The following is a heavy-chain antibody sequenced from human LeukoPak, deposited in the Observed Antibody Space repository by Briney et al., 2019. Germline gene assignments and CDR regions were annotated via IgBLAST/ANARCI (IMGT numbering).Heavy chain of an antibody. CDR3: ARTLMVRGYSGFDP. D-gene: IGHD3-10*01. Sequence: SETLSLTCTVSGGSISSYNWSWIRQPPGKGLEWSGFIHYSASTNYNPSLKSRVTISVDTSKNQFALKLSSATAADTAVYYCARTLMVRGYSGFDPWGQGTLVTVSS. J-gene: IGHJ5*02. CDR2: IHYSAST. V-gene: IGHV4-59*01. CDR1: GGSISSYN.